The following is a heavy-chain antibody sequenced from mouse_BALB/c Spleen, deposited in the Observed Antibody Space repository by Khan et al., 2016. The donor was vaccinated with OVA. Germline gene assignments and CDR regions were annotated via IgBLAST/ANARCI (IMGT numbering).Heavy chain of an antibody. CDR2: ISSGGSYT. CDR3: ARGLFTTVVATPFAY. D-gene: IGHD1-1*01. Sequence: EVMLVESGGGLVKPGGSLKLSCAASGFTFSNYAMSWVRQTPEKRLEWVATISSGGSYTSYPDSVPGGFTISRDNAKNTMELQMSSLRSDDTAIYYCARGLFTTVVATPFAYWGQGTLVTVSA. J-gene: IGHJ3*01. CDR1: GFTFSNYA. V-gene: IGHV5-9-1*01.